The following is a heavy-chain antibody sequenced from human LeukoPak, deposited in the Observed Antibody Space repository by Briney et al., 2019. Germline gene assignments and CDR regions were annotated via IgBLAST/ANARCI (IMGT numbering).Heavy chain of an antibody. J-gene: IGHJ6*02. CDR3: ARGEIQYQLPNSPEMDV. CDR1: GYTFTSYA. Sequence: ASVKVSCKASGYTFTSYAMNWVRQAPGQGLEWMGWINTNTGNPTYAQGFTGRSVFSLDTSVSTAYLQISSLKAEDTAVYYCARGEIQYQLPNSPEMDVWGQGTTVTVSS. CDR2: INTNTGNP. V-gene: IGHV7-4-1*02. D-gene: IGHD2-2*01.